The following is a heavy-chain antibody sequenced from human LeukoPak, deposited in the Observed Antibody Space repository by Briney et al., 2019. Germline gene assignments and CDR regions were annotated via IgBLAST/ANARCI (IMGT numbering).Heavy chain of an antibody. J-gene: IGHJ4*02. CDR1: GFTFSSYA. CDR3: AKETGSGSYYEYYYDY. D-gene: IGHD3-10*01. V-gene: IGHV3-23*01. Sequence: GGSLRLSCAASGFTFSSYAMSWVRQAPGKGLEWVSAISGSGGSTYYADSVKGRFTISRDNSKNTLYLQMNSLRAEDTAVYYCAKETGSGSYYEYYYDYWGQGTLVTVSS. CDR2: ISGSGGST.